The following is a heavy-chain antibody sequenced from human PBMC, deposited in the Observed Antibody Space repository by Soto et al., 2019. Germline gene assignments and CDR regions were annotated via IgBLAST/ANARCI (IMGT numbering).Heavy chain of an antibody. CDR3: ARDRYYYGYGYYYGMDV. CDR1: GYTFTSYD. CDR2: ISAYNGNT. Sequence: ASVKVSCTASGYTFTSYDINWVRQATGQGLEWMGWISAYNGNTNYAQKLQGRVTMTTDTSTSTAYMELRSLRSDDTAVYYCARDRYYYGYGYYYGMDVWGQGTTVTVSS. V-gene: IGHV1-18*01. J-gene: IGHJ6*02. D-gene: IGHD3-10*01.